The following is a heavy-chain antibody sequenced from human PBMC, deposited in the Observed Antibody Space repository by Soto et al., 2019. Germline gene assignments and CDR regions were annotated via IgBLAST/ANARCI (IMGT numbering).Heavy chain of an antibody. D-gene: IGHD3-3*01. V-gene: IGHV3-7*04. Sequence: LRLSCAASGFSYSTYWMSWVRQAPGKGLEWVANIKPDGSEKYYVDSVKGRFTISRDNAKDSLYLQMNSLRAEDTAVYYCARVLRFLQWLSRSYYFDSWGQGTLVTRLL. J-gene: IGHJ4*02. CDR2: IKPDGSEK. CDR1: GFSYSTYW. CDR3: ARVLRFLQWLSRSYYFDS.